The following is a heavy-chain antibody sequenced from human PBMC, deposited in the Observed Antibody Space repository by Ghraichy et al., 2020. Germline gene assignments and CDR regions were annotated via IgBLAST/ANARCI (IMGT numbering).Heavy chain of an antibody. V-gene: IGHV3-7*01. CDR1: GFTFSSYW. J-gene: IGHJ6*03. D-gene: IGHD5-18*01. Sequence: GGSLRLSCAASGFTFSSYWMSWVRQAPGKGLEWVANIKQDGSEKYYVDSVKGRFTISRDNAKNSLYLQMNSLRAEDTAVYYCARVVGPGYSYVVYYYYMDVWGKGTTVTVSS. CDR3: ARVVGPGYSYVVYYYYMDV. CDR2: IKQDGSEK.